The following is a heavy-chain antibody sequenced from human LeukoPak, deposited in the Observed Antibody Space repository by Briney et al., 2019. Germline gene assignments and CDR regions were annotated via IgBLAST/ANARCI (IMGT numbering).Heavy chain of an antibody. CDR2: INPSGGST. J-gene: IGHJ6*02. CDR3: ARGLWDSSGYTYYYYGMDV. CDR1: GYTFTRYY. Sequence: GASVKVSCKASGYTFTRYYMHWVRQAPGQGLEWMGIINPSGGSTSYAQKSQGRVTMTRDTSTSTVYMELSSLRSEDTAVYYCARGLWDSSGYTYYYYGMDVWGQGTTVTVSS. V-gene: IGHV1-46*01. D-gene: IGHD3-22*01.